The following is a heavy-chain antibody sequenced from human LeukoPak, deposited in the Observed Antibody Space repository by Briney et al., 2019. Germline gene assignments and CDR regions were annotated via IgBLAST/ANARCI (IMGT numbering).Heavy chain of an antibody. D-gene: IGHD3-3*01. CDR2: INPNSGGT. V-gene: IGHV1-2*02. J-gene: IGHJ6*02. CDR3: ARKKIRFLEWLPRTYYGMDV. CDR1: GCTFTSYD. Sequence: ASVKVSCKASGCTFTSYDINWVRQAPGQGLEWMGWINPNSGGTNYAQKFQGRVTMTRDTSISTAYMELSRLRSDDTAVYYCARKKIRFLEWLPRTYYGMDVWGQGTTVTVSS.